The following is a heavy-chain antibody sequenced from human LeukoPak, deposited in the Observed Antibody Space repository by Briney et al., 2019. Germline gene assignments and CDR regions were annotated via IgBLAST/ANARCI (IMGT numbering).Heavy chain of an antibody. J-gene: IGHJ3*02. Sequence: ASVKVSCKASGYTFTGYYMHWVRQAPGQGLEWMGWINPNSGGTNYAQKFQGRVTMTRDTSISAAYMELSRLRSDDTAVYYCAREEAAAGLNDAFDIWGQGTMVTVSS. D-gene: IGHD6-13*01. CDR2: INPNSGGT. V-gene: IGHV1-2*02. CDR1: GYTFTGYY. CDR3: AREEAAAGLNDAFDI.